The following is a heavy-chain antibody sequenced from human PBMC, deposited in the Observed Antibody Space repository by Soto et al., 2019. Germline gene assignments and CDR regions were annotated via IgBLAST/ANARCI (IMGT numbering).Heavy chain of an antibody. J-gene: IGHJ6*03. CDR3: ARGKPWYMGIYYYYYYMDV. CDR2: INHSGST. CDR1: GGSFSGYY. V-gene: IGHV4-34*01. Sequence: SETLSLTCAVYGGSFSGYYWSWIRQPPGKGLEWIGEINHSGSTNYNPSLKSRVTISVDTSKNQFSLKLSSVTAADTAVYYCARGKPWYMGIYYYYYYMDVWGKGTTVTVSS. D-gene: IGHD1-20*01.